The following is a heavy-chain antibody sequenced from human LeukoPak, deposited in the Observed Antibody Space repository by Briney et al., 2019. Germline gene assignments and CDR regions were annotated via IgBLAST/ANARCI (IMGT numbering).Heavy chain of an antibody. J-gene: IGHJ2*01. CDR2: IIPIFGTA. V-gene: IGHV1-69*06. D-gene: IGHD3-10*01. CDR1: GGTFSSYA. Sequence: SVKVSCKASGGTFSSYAISWVRQAPGQGLEWMGGIIPIFGTANYAQKFQGRVTITADKSTSTAYMELSSLRSEDTAVYYCARAILWFGELLTEDWYFDLWGRGTLVTVSS. CDR3: ARAILWFGELLTEDWYFDL.